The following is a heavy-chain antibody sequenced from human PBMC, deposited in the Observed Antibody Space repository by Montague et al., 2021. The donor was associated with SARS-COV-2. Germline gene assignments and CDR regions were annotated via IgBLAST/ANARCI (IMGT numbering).Heavy chain of an antibody. V-gene: IGHV3-53*01. D-gene: IGHD3-9*01. CDR1: GFTVSSNY. CDR3: ARDSKPDWVPYWYFDL. Sequence: SLRLSCAASGFTVSSNYMSWVRQAPGKGLEWVSVIYSGGSTYYAVAVKSRFTISRDNSKNTLYLQMKSLRAEDTAVYYCARDSKPDWVPYWYFDLWGRGTLVTVSS. J-gene: IGHJ2*01. CDR2: IYSGGST.